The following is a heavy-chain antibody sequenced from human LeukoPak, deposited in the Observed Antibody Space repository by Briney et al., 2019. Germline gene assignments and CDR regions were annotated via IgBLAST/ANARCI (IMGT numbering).Heavy chain of an antibody. CDR1: GGSISSYY. D-gene: IGHD3-10*01. Sequence: PSETLSLTCTVSGGSISSYYWSWIRQPPGKGLEWIGYIYYSGSTNYNPSLKSRVTISVDTSKNQFSLKLSSVTAADTAVYYCAREVYYGSGTGMGADAFDIWGQGTMVTVSS. V-gene: IGHV4-59*01. CDR3: AREVYYGSGTGMGADAFDI. J-gene: IGHJ3*02. CDR2: IYYSGST.